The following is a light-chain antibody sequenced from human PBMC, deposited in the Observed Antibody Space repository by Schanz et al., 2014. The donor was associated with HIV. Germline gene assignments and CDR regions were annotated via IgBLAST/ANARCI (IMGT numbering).Light chain of an antibody. Sequence: EIVLTQSPGTLSLSPGKRATLSCRASQSFSSGSLAWYQQKPGQAPRLLIHSATTRATGIPARISGSGSGTEFTLTINSLQSEDFAVYYCQQYNDWPPWTFGQGTKVEIK. CDR1: QSFSSG. CDR3: QQYNDWPPWT. J-gene: IGKJ1*01. CDR2: SAT. V-gene: IGKV3-15*01.